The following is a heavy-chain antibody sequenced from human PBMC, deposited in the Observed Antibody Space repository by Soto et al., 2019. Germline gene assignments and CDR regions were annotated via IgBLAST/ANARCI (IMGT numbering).Heavy chain of an antibody. J-gene: IGHJ4*02. CDR3: ANGNINPFDH. Sequence: EVQLVESGGGLVKPGGSLRLSCAASGFSLNYYNMNWVRQAPGKGLEWVSSISGSSNYIFYADSVKGRFTISRDNAKNSLYLQMNSLRAEDTAVYYCANGNINPFDHWGQGTLVTVSA. CDR1: GFSLNYYN. V-gene: IGHV3-21*01. D-gene: IGHD1-1*01. CDR2: ISGSSNYI.